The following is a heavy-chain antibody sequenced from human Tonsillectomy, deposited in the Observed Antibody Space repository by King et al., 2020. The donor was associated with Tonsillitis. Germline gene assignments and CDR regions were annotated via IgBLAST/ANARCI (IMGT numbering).Heavy chain of an antibody. CDR2: IYYSGST. CDR1: GGSISSYY. V-gene: IGHV4-59*01. J-gene: IGHJ4*02. CDR3: ARAYCGGDCYSYYFDY. D-gene: IGHD2-21*02. Sequence: QLQESGPGLVKPSETLSLTCTVSGGSISSYYWSWIRQPPGKGLEWIGYIYYSGSTNYNPSPKSRVTISVDTSKNQFSLKLSSVTAADTAVYYCARAYCGGDCYSYYFDYWGQGTLVTVSS.